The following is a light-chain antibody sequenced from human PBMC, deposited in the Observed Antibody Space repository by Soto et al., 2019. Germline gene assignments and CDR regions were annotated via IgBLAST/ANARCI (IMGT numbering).Light chain of an antibody. CDR2: KAS. J-gene: IGKJ1*01. CDR1: QSISSW. CDR3: QQYNSYPWT. V-gene: IGKV1-5*03. Sequence: DIQMTQSPSTLSASVGDRVTITCRASQSISSWLAWYQQKPGKAPKLLIYKASSLESGVPSRVSGSGSGTEFTLTISSLQPDDFATYCCQQYNSYPWTFGQGTKVEIK.